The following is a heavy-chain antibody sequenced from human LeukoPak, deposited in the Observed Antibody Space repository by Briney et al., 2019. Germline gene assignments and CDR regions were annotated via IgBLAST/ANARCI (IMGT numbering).Heavy chain of an antibody. CDR3: TTTTNDYGGYSGGF. D-gene: IGHD4-23*01. CDR2: IRSKAYGGTT. Sequence: QAGGSLRLSCAASGFTVSSNYMSWVRQAPGKGLEWVGFIRSKAYGGTTEYAASVKGRFTITRDDSKSIAYLQMNSLKSEDTAVYYCTTTTNDYGGYSGGFWGQGTLVTVSS. J-gene: IGHJ4*02. CDR1: GFTVSSNY. V-gene: IGHV3-49*04.